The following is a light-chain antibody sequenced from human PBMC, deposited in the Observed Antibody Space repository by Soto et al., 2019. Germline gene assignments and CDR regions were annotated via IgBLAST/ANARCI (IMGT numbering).Light chain of an antibody. CDR2: EAF. CDR1: QTLNTW. V-gene: IGKV1-5*02. J-gene: IGKJ1*01. CDR3: QHYNSWP. Sequence: IQMTQSPSRTDASLGETMTMICRARQTLNTWVTWYQQKPGKAPKLLIYEAFTLQRGVSSRFSGNGSGTEFSVTISSLQADDFGSYYCQHYNSWPVGPGTKVDSK.